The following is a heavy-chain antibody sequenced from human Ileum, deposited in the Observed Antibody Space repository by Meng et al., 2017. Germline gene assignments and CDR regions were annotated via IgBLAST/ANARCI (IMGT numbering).Heavy chain of an antibody. Sequence: EVQLVESGGDLVKPGVSLRLSCAASGFTFSSYRMNWVRQAPGKGLEWVSSISSSSSYIYYADSLKGRFTISRDNAKNSLYLQMNSLRAEDTAVYYCARERQDNRWFDPWGQGTLVTVSS. CDR2: ISSSSSYI. D-gene: IGHD1-1*01. CDR1: GFTFSSYR. CDR3: ARERQDNRWFDP. V-gene: IGHV3-21*01. J-gene: IGHJ5*02.